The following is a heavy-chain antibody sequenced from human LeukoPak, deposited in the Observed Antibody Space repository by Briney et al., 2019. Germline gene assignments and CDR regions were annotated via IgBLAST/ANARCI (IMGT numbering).Heavy chain of an antibody. Sequence: SETVSLTCTVSGGSISSGDYYWRWIRQPPGKVVEWNGYIYYSGSTYYNPSLKSRVTISVDTSKNQFSLKLSSVTAADTAVYYCARGDVWGRYQVYYWRQGNLVTVSS. J-gene: IGHJ4*02. CDR1: GGSISSGDYY. CDR2: IYYSGST. D-gene: IGHD3-16*02. CDR3: ARGDVWGRYQVYY. V-gene: IGHV4-30-4*08.